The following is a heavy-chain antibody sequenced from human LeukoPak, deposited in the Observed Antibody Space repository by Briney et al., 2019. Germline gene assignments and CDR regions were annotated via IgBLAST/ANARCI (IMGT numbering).Heavy chain of an antibody. CDR3: ARDTYYYGSGSYYTPYYMDV. CDR1: GGSFNDYY. D-gene: IGHD3-10*01. CDR2: IHTSGST. J-gene: IGHJ6*03. V-gene: IGHV4-4*07. Sequence: PSETLSLTCAVYGGSFNDYYWGWIRQPAGKGLEWIGRIHTSGSTKYNPSLKSRVTMSVDTSKNQFSLKLSSVTAADTAVYYCARDTYYYGSGSYYTPYYMDVWGKGTTVTISS.